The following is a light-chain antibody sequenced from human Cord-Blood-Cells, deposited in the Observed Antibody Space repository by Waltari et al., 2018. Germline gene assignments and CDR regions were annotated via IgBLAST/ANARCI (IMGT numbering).Light chain of an antibody. Sequence: QSALTQPPSASGSPGQSVTISCTGTSSDAGGYTYVSWYQQHPGKAPTLMIYEVSKRPSGVPDRFSGSKSGNTASLTVSGLQAEDEADYYCSSYAGSYVFGTGTKVTVL. V-gene: IGLV2-8*01. CDR1: SSDAGGYTY. CDR3: SSYAGSYV. CDR2: EVS. J-gene: IGLJ1*01.